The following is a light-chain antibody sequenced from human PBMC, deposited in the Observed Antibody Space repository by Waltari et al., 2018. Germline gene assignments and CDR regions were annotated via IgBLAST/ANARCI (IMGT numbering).Light chain of an antibody. Sequence: QSALTQPASVSRSPVQSITISCTGTSRDVEKYNLLSWYQHHPDKAPKLMIYEVTKRPSGVSNRFSGSKSDNTASLTISGLQAEDEADYYCCSYAGGGTYVFGPGTKVTVL. V-gene: IGLV2-23*02. CDR2: EVT. J-gene: IGLJ1*01. CDR1: SRDVEKYNL. CDR3: CSYAGGGTYV.